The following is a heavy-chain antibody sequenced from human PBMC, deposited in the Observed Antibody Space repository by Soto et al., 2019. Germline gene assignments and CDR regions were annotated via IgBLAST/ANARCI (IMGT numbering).Heavy chain of an antibody. CDR3: ARVPPAVAVYYYYYGMDV. V-gene: IGHV3-48*01. Sequence: PGGSLRLSCAASGFTFSSYSLNWVRQAPGKGLEWVAYITNSGTTEYYADSVKGRFTISRDNAKNTLYLQMNSLRAEDTAVYYYARVPPAVAVYYYYYGMDVWGQGTTVTVSS. CDR1: GFTFSSYS. D-gene: IGHD6-19*01. CDR2: ITNSGTTE. J-gene: IGHJ6*02.